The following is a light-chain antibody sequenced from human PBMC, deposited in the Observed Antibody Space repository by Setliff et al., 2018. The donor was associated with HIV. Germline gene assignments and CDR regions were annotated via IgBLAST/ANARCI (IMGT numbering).Light chain of an antibody. Sequence: SVLTQPASVSGSPGQSITISCTGTSSDIAKYTYVSWYQQYPGKAPKLIIYDVSDRPSGVSDRFSASKSGNTASLTISGLQAEDEADYFCSSYTDTTTLYVFGTGTKGTVL. V-gene: IGLV2-14*03. CDR1: SSDIAKYTY. CDR2: DVS. CDR3: SSYTDTTTLYV. J-gene: IGLJ1*01.